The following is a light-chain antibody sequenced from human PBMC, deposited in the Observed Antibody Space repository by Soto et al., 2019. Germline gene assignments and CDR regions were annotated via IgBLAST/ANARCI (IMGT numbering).Light chain of an antibody. CDR1: QSISTY. CDR3: QQTYSLPHT. Sequence: DIQMTQSPPSLSASVGDIITITCRASQSISTYLNWYRQKPGKAPELLIFATSSLQRGVPSRFSGSGSGTDFTLTISSLQPGDFEIYYCQQTYSLPHTFGGGTKV. CDR2: ATS. V-gene: IGKV1-39*01. J-gene: IGKJ4*01.